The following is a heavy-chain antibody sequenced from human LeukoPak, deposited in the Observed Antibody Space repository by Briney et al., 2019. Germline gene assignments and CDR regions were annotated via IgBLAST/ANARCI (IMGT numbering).Heavy chain of an antibody. V-gene: IGHV5-10-1*01. J-gene: IGHJ4*02. CDR3: ARQSRHSTDYYGSGPGGY. CDR1: GYSFTSYW. Sequence: GESLRISCKGSGYSFTSYWISWVRQMPGKGLEWMGRIDPSDSYTNYSPSFQGHVTISAGKSISTAYLQWSSLKASDTAMYYCARQSRHSTDYYGSGPGGYWGQGTLVTVSS. CDR2: IDPSDSYT. D-gene: IGHD3-10*01.